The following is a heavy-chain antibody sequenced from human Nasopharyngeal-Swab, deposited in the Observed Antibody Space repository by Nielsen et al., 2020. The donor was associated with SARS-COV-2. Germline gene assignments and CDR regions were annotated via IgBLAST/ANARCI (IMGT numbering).Heavy chain of an antibody. CDR3: ARDLDGGNLDAFDI. J-gene: IGHJ3*02. CDR1: GLSFSSNY. V-gene: IGHV3-53*01. D-gene: IGHD4-23*01. Sequence: GGSLRLSCAASGLSFSSNYMNWVRQRPGKGLEWVSVMYTDGSKQYADSVKGRFTISRDKSKNTLYLHLNSLRAEDTALYYCARDLDGGNLDAFDIWGQGTMVTVSS. CDR2: MYTDGSK.